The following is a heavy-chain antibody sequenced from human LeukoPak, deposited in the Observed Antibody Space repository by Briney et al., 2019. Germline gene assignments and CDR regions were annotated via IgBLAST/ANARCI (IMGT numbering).Heavy chain of an antibody. J-gene: IGHJ4*02. D-gene: IGHD2-2*02. V-gene: IGHV4-4*07. CDR2: IHTSGST. CDR3: ARIDCISTNCYMDY. CDR1: GGSISSYY. Sequence: PSETLSLTCTVSGGSISSYYWSWIRQPAEKGLEWIGRIHTSGSTKYNPSLTSRVTMSIDTSKKQFSLNLSSVTAADTAVYFCARIDCISTNCYMDYWGQGTLVTVSS.